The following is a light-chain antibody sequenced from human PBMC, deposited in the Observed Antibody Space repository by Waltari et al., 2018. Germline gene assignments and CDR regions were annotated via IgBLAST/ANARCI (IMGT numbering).Light chain of an antibody. V-gene: IGLV2-14*03. Sequence: YQQSPGKVPKLLVYDVTNRPSGVTIRFSGSKSGSTASLTISGLQAEDEADYYCSSYRSSSTLVVFGGGTKLIVL. CDR2: DVT. CDR3: SSYRSSSTLVV. J-gene: IGLJ2*01.